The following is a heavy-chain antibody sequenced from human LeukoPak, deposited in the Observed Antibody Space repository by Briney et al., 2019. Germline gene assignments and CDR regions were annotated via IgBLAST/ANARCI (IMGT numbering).Heavy chain of an antibody. CDR2: ISAYNGNT. CDR1: GGTFSNYA. D-gene: IGHD1-26*01. V-gene: IGHV1-18*01. J-gene: IGHJ3*02. Sequence: ASVKVSCKASGGTFSNYAISWVRQAPGQGLEWMGWISAYNGNTNYAQRLQGRVTMTTDTSTSTAYMELRSLRSDDTAVYYCARVTYSGSYRRVLGYAFDIWGQGTMVTVSS. CDR3: ARVTYSGSYRRVLGYAFDI.